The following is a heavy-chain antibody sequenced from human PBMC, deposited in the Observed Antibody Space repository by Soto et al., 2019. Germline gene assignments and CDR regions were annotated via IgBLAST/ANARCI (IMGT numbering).Heavy chain of an antibody. CDR2: IYSGGST. CDR3: ARASDYCSSTSCYRGYFDY. V-gene: IGHV3-53*01. Sequence: GGSLRLSCAASGFTVSSNYMSWVRQAPGKGLEWVSVIYSGGSTYYADSVKGRFTISRDNSKNTLYLQMNSLRAEDTAVYYCARASDYCSSTSCYRGYFDYWGQGTLVTVSS. CDR1: GFTVSSNY. J-gene: IGHJ4*02. D-gene: IGHD2-2*02.